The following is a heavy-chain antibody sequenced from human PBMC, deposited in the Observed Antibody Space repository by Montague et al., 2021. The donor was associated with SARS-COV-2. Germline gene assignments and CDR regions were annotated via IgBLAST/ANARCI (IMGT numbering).Heavy chain of an antibody. CDR1: RFSFSSYR. CDR2: IDRDGYEV. V-gene: IGHV3-7*01. D-gene: IGHD2-2*01. CDR3: ARGGRGTSYYWEY. J-gene: IGHJ4*02. Sequence: SPRLSCAASRFSFSSYRMTWIRQAPGKGPEWVATIDRDGYEVYYVDSVKGRFTISRDNARNSLYLQLTSLRGEDTAVYYCARGGRGTSYYWEYWGQGTLVTVSS.